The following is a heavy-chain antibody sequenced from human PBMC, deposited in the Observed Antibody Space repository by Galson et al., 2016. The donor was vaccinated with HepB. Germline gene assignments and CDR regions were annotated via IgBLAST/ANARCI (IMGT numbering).Heavy chain of an antibody. V-gene: IGHV1-24*01. CDR1: GYSLSEIS. J-gene: IGHJ6*02. CDR2: FDPEDGEV. CDR3: VADPTVGTSSYYYGMDV. Sequence: SVKVSCKVSGYSLSEISIHWVRQAPGKGLEWMGGFDPEDGEVIYAQKFEGRVIMTEDTSSDTAYMELSSLRSDDTAVYYCVADPTVGTSSYYYGMDVWGQGTTVTVAS.